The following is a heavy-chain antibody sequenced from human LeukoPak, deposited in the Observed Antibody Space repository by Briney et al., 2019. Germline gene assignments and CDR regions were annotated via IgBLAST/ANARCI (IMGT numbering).Heavy chain of an antibody. CDR2: INHSGST. Sequence: SETLSLTCAVYGGSFSGYYWSCIRQPPGKGLEWIGEINHSGSTNYNPSLKSRVTISVDTSKNQFSLKLSSVTAADTAVYYCAASEGNYYDSSGYYSVPIDYWGQGTLVTVSS. J-gene: IGHJ4*02. D-gene: IGHD3-22*01. CDR3: AASEGNYYDSSGYYSVPIDY. V-gene: IGHV4-34*01. CDR1: GGSFSGYY.